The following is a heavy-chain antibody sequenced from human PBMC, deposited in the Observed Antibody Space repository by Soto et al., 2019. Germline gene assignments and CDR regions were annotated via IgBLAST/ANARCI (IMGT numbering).Heavy chain of an antibody. Sequence: TGGSLRLSCAASGFTFSGSAMHWVRQASGKGLEWVGRIRSKANSYATAYAASVKGRFTISRDDSKNTAYLQMNSLKTEDTAVYYCTTFDIVVVPAAIRGRRNDYWGQGTLVTVSS. V-gene: IGHV3-73*01. CDR2: IRSKANSYAT. J-gene: IGHJ4*02. CDR1: GFTFSGSA. D-gene: IGHD2-2*02. CDR3: TTFDIVVVPAAIRGRRNDY.